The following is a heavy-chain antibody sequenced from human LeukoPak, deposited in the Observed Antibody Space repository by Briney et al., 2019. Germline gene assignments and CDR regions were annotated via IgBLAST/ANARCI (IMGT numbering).Heavy chain of an antibody. CDR3: ARETVYYDSSGYLDY. J-gene: IGHJ4*02. V-gene: IGHV3-30-3*01. CDR2: ISYDGSNK. Sequence: GGSLRLSCAASGFTFSSYAMHWVRQAPGKGLEWVAVISYDGSNKYYADSVKGRFTISRDNSKNTLYLQMNSLRAEDTAVYYCARETVYYDSSGYLDYWGQGTLVTVSS. D-gene: IGHD3-22*01. CDR1: GFTFSSYA.